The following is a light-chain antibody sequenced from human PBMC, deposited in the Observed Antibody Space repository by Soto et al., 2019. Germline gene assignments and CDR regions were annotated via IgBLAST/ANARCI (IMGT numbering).Light chain of an antibody. CDR1: NSNIGRNT. Sequence: QSVVTQPPSASGTPGQRVTISCSGSNSNIGRNTVNWYQQLPGTAPKVVIYGTNQRPSGVPDRFSVSKSGTSASLAISGLLSEDEADYFCEAWDASLNGYVFGTGTKVTVL. J-gene: IGLJ1*01. CDR3: EAWDASLNGYV. V-gene: IGLV1-44*01. CDR2: GTN.